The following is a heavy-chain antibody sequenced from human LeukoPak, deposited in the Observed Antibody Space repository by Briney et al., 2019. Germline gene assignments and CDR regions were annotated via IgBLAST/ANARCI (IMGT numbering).Heavy chain of an antibody. CDR3: ARGIRFSDWYFDL. V-gene: IGHV4-59*08. D-gene: IGHD1-20*01. J-gene: IGHJ2*01. CDR2: IYYSGST. CDR1: GGSISSYY. Sequence: ASETLSLTCTVSGGSISSYYWSWIRQPPGKGLEWIGYIYYSGSTNYNPSLKSRVTISVDTSKNQFSLKLSSVTAADTAVYYCARGIRFSDWYFDLWGRGTLVTVSS.